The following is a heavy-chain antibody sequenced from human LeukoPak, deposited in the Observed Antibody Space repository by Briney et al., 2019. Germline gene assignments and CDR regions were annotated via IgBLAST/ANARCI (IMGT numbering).Heavy chain of an antibody. V-gene: IGHV3-30-3*01. CDR1: GFTFSSYA. J-gene: IGHJ4*02. D-gene: IGHD2-2*01. Sequence: GGSLRLSCAASGFTFSSYAMHWVRQAPGKGLEWVAVISYDGSNKYYADSVKGRFTISRDNAKNSLYLQMNSLRAEDTAVYYCARARRLLGYCSSTSCPPSYWGQGTLVTVSS. CDR3: ARARRLLGYCSSTSCPPSY. CDR2: ISYDGSNK.